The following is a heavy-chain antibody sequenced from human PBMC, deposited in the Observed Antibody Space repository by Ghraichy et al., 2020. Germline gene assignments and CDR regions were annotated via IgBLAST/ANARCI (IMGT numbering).Heavy chain of an antibody. D-gene: IGHD7-27*01. CDR3: VSNVNWGFPGYFNY. CDR2: ISTEGHKI. Sequence: GGSLRLSCAASGLSFSSYWMYWVRQAPGKGLEWVSYISTEGHKIDYADSVKGRFTVSRDNAKNTLYLQMDNLRVEDTAVYYCVSNVNWGFPGYFNYWGQGILVTVSS. V-gene: IGHV3-74*01. CDR1: GLSFSSYW. J-gene: IGHJ4*02.